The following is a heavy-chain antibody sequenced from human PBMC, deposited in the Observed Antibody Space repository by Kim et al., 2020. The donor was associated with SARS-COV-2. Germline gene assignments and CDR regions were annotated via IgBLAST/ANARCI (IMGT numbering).Heavy chain of an antibody. CDR1: GGSISGGGHY. Sequence: SETLSLTCTVSGGSISGGGHYWSWIRQPPGRGLEWIGYIYYSGSTSYNPSLKSRVTISVDTSKNQFSLKLSPVTAADTAVYYCARDSTGDSSGWF. CDR2: IYYSGST. CDR3: ARDSTGDSSGWF. J-gene: IGHJ5*01. V-gene: IGHV4-30-4*01. D-gene: IGHD6-19*01.